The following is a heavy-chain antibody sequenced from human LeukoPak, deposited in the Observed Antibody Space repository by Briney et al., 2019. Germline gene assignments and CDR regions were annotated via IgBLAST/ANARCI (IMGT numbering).Heavy chain of an antibody. CDR2: INPNSGGT. Sequence: ASVKVSCKASGYTFTGYYMHWVRQAPGQGLEWMGRINPNSGGTNYAQTFQGRVTMTRDTSISTAYMELSRLRSDDTAVYYCARSPDTYGEYDYWGQGTLVTVSS. D-gene: IGHD3-10*01. CDR1: GYTFTGYY. V-gene: IGHV1-2*06. J-gene: IGHJ4*02. CDR3: ARSPDTYGEYDY.